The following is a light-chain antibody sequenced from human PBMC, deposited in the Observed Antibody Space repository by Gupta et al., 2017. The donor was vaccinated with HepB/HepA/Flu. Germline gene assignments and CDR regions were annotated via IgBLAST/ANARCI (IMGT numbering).Light chain of an antibody. V-gene: IGLV2-14*03. Sequence: QSALTQPASVSGSPGQSITISCTGTSSDVGRYNFVSWYQHHPGKARQLMIYDVSYRPSGVSDRFSGSKSGNTASLTISGLRAEDEAYYYCSSYTSTNTNVFGPGTQVIVL. CDR2: DVS. J-gene: IGLJ1*01. CDR3: SSYTSTNTNV. CDR1: SSDVGRYNF.